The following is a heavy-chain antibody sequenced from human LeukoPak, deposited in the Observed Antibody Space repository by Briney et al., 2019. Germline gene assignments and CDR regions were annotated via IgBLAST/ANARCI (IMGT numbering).Heavy chain of an antibody. V-gene: IGHV3-30*18. CDR1: GFTFSSYG. D-gene: IGHD3-16*01. J-gene: IGHJ3*02. Sequence: GGSLRLSCAASGFTFSSYGMHWVRQAPGKGLEWVAVISYDGSNKYYADSVKGRFTISRDNSKNTLYLQMNSLRAEDTAVYYCAKDHGGVPLDAFDIWGQGTMVTVSS. CDR2: ISYDGSNK. CDR3: AKDHGGVPLDAFDI.